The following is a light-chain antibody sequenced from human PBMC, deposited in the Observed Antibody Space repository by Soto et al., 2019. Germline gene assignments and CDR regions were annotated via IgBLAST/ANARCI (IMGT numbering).Light chain of an antibody. V-gene: IGKV1-33*01. CDR1: QTISSW. CDR2: AAS. CDR3: HQYDNLPQT. J-gene: IGKJ3*01. Sequence: DIQMTQSPSSVSASVGDRVTITCRASQTISSWLAWYQQKPGKAPKLLIYAASSLQTGVPSRFSGSGSGTDFTFTISSLQPEEIATYFCHQYDNLPQTCGPGTKVDIK.